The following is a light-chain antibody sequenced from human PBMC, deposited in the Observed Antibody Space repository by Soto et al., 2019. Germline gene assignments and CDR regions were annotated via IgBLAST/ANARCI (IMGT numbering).Light chain of an antibody. J-gene: IGKJ2*01. CDR1: QSIATY. V-gene: IGKV1-39*01. CDR2: ASS. CDR3: QLLFDTSPT. Sequence: DIQMTQSPSALSASVGDRVTTTCRASQSIATYVDWYQQQTGRVPKFLVCASSTLQSGVPSRFIGGACVTEFTLTISSLQPEDFATYFCQLLFDTSPTVGQGTKVDI.